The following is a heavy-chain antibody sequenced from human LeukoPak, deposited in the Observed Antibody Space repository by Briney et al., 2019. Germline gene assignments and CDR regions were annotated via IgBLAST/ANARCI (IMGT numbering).Heavy chain of an antibody. D-gene: IGHD3-16*01. CDR3: ASGMGGDYYYYGMDV. V-gene: IGHV4-30-2*01. Sequence: NASQTLCINCAVSGGSISSGGYSWSWIRQPPGKVLEWIRYIYHSGSTYYNPSLKSRVTISVDRSKNQFSLKLSSVTAADTAVYYCASGMGGDYYYYGMDVWGQGTTVTVSS. J-gene: IGHJ6*02. CDR2: IYHSGST. CDR1: GGSISSGGYS.